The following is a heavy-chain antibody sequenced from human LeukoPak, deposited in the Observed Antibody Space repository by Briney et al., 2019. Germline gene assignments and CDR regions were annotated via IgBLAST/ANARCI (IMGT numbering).Heavy chain of an antibody. D-gene: IGHD1-26*01. CDR3: ARALGGSFDFDY. CDR1: GYTFTSYA. CDR2: SNAGNGNT. V-gene: IGHV1-3*02. J-gene: IGHJ4*02. Sequence: ASVEVSCKASGYTFTSYAMHWVRQAPGQRLEWMGWSNAGNGNTKYSQEFQGRVTITRDTSASTAYMELSSLRSEDMAVYYCARALGGSFDFDYWGQGTLVTVSS.